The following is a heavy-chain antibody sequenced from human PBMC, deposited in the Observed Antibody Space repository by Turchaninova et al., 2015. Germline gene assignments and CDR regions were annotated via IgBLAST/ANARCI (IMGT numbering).Heavy chain of an antibody. CDR2: IRRKTFGGTT. CDR1: GFTFGYYA. CDR3: TKTQTFDY. Sequence: EVKLVESGGGLVQTGRALRLFCTTSGFTFGYYAMTWFRQAPGKGLECVGLIRRKTFGGTTEYAAAVRGRFTISRDDSRSVAYLQMNSLQTEDTAMYYCTKTQTFDYWGQGTLVTVSS. D-gene: IGHD4-23*01. J-gene: IGHJ4*02. V-gene: IGHV3-49*03.